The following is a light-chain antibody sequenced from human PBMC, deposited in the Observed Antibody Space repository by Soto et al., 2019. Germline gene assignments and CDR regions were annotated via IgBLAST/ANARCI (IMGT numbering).Light chain of an antibody. CDR3: QQSYSTPLT. Sequence: DIRTTQSPSSLSASVGDRVTITCRASQNIKTYLNWYQHKLGEAPKLLIYDASNLQGGVPSRFSGSGAGTDVTRTISSLQPEDLATYYWQQSYSTPLTFGGGTKVEIK. J-gene: IGKJ4*01. V-gene: IGKV1-39*01. CDR2: DAS. CDR1: QNIKTY.